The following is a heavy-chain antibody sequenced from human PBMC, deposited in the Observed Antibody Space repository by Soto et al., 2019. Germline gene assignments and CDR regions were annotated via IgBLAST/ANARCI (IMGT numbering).Heavy chain of an antibody. CDR2: ISGSGGST. J-gene: IGHJ5*02. V-gene: IGHV3-23*01. Sequence: PGGSLRLSCAASGFTFSSYAMSWVRQAPGKGLEWVSAISGSGGSTYYADSVKGRFTISRDNSKNTLYLQMNSLRAEDTAVYYCAKDFSREYCSGGSCHSGPNWFDPWGQGTLVTVSS. CDR1: GFTFSSYA. CDR3: AKDFSREYCSGGSCHSGPNWFDP. D-gene: IGHD2-15*01.